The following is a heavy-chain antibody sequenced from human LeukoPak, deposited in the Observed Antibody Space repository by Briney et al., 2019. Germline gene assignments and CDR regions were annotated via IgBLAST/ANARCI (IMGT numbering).Heavy chain of an antibody. CDR3: ARVEENSGCSHIY. Sequence: ASVKVSCKASGYTFTTYDINWVRQATGQGLEWMGWMNPNSGNTGYAQSFQGRVTMTRNTHISTAYMELSSLRSEDTAVYYCARVEENSGCSHIYWGQGTLVTVSS. V-gene: IGHV1-8*01. CDR2: MNPNSGNT. D-gene: IGHD5-12*01. CDR1: GYTFTTYD. J-gene: IGHJ4*02.